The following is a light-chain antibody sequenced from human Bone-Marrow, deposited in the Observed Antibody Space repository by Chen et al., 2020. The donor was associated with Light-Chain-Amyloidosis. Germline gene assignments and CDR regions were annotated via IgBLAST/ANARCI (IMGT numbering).Light chain of an antibody. CDR3: QSADSSGTYEVI. V-gene: IGLV3-25*03. J-gene: IGLJ2*01. CDR2: RDT. CDR1: DLPTKY. Sequence: SYELTQPPSVSVSPGQTARITCGGDDLPTKYAYWYQQKPGQAPVLVIHRDTERPSGISERFSGSSSGTTATLTISGVQAEDEADYHCQSADSSGTYEVIFGGGTKLTVL.